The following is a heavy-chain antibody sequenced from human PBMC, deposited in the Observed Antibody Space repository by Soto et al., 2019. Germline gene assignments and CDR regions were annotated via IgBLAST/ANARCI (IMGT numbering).Heavy chain of an antibody. D-gene: IGHD6-13*01. J-gene: IGHJ4*02. CDR1: GGSFSGYY. V-gene: IGHV4-34*01. Sequence: SETLSLTCAVYGGSFSGYYWSWIRQPPGKGLEWIGEINHSGSTNYNPSLKSRVTISVDKSKNQFSLNLSSVTAADTAVYYCARVSDNSSWCDKFDYWGQGTLVTVSS. CDR3: ARVSDNSSWCDKFDY. CDR2: INHSGST.